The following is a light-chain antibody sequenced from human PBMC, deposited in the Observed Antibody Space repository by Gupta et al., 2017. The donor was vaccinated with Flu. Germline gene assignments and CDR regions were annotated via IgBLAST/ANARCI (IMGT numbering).Light chain of an antibody. CDR1: NIGRKG. J-gene: IGLJ3*02. V-gene: IGLV3-21*02. CDR2: ADS. Sequence: SYVVTQPPSVSVAPGQTAMITCGGNNIGRKGVHWYQQKPGQAPVLVVYADSDRPSWIPERFSGSNSGNTATLTIGRVEAGDEADYYCQVWDSSIDHPGWVFGGGTKLTVL. CDR3: QVWDSSIDHPGWV.